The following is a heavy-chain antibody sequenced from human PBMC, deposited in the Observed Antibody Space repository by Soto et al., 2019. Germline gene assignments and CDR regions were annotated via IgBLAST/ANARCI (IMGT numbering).Heavy chain of an antibody. D-gene: IGHD3-10*01. J-gene: IGHJ4*02. CDR1: GGSISGYY. CDR2: IYNTGTT. V-gene: IGHV4-59*08. Sequence: PSETLSLTCTVSGGSISGYYWSWIRQPPGKGLEWIGYIYNTGTTIYNPSFKSRVPLSVDTSKNQFSLKLNSMTAADTAVYYCARHNYGSGSTYFDYWGQGTLVTVSS. CDR3: ARHNYGSGSTYFDY.